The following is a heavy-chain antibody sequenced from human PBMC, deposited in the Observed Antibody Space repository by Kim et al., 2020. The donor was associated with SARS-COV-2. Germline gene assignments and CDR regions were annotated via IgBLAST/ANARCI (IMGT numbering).Heavy chain of an antibody. CDR3: ARSPAGYGSGSYYSIDYYYYGMDV. J-gene: IGHJ6*02. CDR2: IIPIFGTA. V-gene: IGHV1-69*13. CDR1: GGTFSSYA. Sequence: SVKVSCKASGGTFSSYAISWVRQAPGQGLEWMGGIIPIFGTANYAQKFQGRVTITADESTSTAYMELSSLRSEDTAVYYCARSPAGYGSGSYYSIDYYYYGMDVWGQGTTVTVSS. D-gene: IGHD3-10*01.